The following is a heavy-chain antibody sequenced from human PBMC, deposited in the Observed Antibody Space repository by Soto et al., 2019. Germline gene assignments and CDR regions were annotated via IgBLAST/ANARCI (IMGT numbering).Heavy chain of an antibody. CDR1: GGSISSYY. V-gene: IGHV4-59*01. Sequence: SETLSLTCTVSGGSISSYYWSWIRQPPGKGLEWIGYIYYSGSTNYNPSLKSRVTISVDTSKNQFSLKLSSVTAADTAVYYCARGPATAHSSGWYEVGYWGQGTLVTVSS. CDR2: IYYSGST. CDR3: ARGPATAHSSGWYEVGY. D-gene: IGHD6-19*01. J-gene: IGHJ4*02.